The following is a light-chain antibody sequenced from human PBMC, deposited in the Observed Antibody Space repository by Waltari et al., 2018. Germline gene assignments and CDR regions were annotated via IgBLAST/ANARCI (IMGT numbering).Light chain of an antibody. J-gene: IGKJ4*01. CDR2: TTS. Sequence: DIQMTQSPSSLSASVVDNVTLTCRASPTIDKYLNWYQQKPGKAPRHLIHTTSSLQGGVPSRFSGSGSGSEFALTIASLQPEDSATYYCQQSFSMPPTFGGGTKVEI. CDR3: QQSFSMPPT. V-gene: IGKV1-39*01. CDR1: PTIDKY.